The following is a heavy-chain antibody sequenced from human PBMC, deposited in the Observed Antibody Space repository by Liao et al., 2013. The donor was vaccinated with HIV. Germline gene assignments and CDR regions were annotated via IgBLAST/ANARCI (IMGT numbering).Heavy chain of an antibody. Sequence: QVQLQESGPGLVKPSETLSLTCSVSGGSISGSYWNWIRQPAGKGLEWIGRINSSGKTNYNSSLSSRVTMSIDTSKNQFSLRLSSVTAADTAVYYCARESTAYSYGYVVFDPSG. J-gene: IGHJ5*02. CDR2: INSSGKT. CDR3: ARESTAYSYGYVVFDP. V-gene: IGHV4-4*07. CDR1: GGSISGSY. D-gene: IGHD5-18*01.